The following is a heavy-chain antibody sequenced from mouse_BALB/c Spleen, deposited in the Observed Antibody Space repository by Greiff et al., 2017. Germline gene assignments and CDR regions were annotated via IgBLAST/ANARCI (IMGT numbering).Heavy chain of an antibody. V-gene: IGHV5-4*02. CDR2: ISDGGSYT. CDR3: ARDGTMITTTTFDY. J-gene: IGHJ2*01. Sequence: DVHLVESGGGLVKPGGSLKLSCAASGFTFSDYYMYWVRQTPEKRLEWVATISDGGSYTYYPDSVKGRFTISRDNAKNNLYLQMSSLKSEDTAMYYCARDGTMITTTTFDYWGQGTTLTVSS. CDR1: GFTFSDYY. D-gene: IGHD2-4*01.